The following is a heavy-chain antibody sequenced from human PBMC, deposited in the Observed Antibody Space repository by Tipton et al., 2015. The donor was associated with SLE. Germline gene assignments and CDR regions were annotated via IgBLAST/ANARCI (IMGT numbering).Heavy chain of an antibody. CDR3: AKEVAARGFDY. CDR1: GFTFSSYS. J-gene: IGHJ4*02. D-gene: IGHD6-6*01. Sequence: SLRLSCAASGFTFSSYSMNWVRQAPGKGLEWVSSISSSSSYIYYADSVKGRFTISRDNAKNTLYLQMNSLRAEDTAVYYCAKEVAARGFDYWGQGTLVTVSS. CDR2: ISSSSSYI. V-gene: IGHV3-21*01.